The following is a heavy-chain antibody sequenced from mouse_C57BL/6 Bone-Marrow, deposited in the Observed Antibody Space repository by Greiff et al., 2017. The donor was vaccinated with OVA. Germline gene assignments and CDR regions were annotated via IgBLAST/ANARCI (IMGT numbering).Heavy chain of an antibody. V-gene: IGHV1-7*01. CDR2: INPSSGYT. CDR3: ARPICGWYYDV. J-gene: IGHJ1*03. CDR1: GYTFTSYW. Sequence: VKLMESGAELAKPGASVKLSCKASGYTFTSYWMHWVKQRPGQGLEWIGYINPSSGYTKYNQKFKDKATLTADKSSSTAYMQLRSLTYEDSAVYYCARPICGWYYDVWGTGTTVTVSS. D-gene: IGHD6-1*01.